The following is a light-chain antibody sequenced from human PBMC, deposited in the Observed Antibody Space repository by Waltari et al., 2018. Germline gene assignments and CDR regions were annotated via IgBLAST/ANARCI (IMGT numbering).Light chain of an antibody. CDR2: EVT. CDR3: CSYAGASTSLYV. CDR1: DVGSYNL. J-gene: IGLJ1*01. Sequence: DVGSYNLVSWYQRHPGNAPKLMIYEVTKRPSGVSNRFSGSKSGNTASLTISGLQSEDEADYYCCSYAGASTSLYVFGTGTKVTVL. V-gene: IGLV2-23*02.